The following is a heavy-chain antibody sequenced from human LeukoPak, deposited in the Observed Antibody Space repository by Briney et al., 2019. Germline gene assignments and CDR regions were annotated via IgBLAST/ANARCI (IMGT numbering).Heavy chain of an antibody. CDR2: ISSSGSTI. Sequence: GGSLRLSCAASGFTFSSYEMNWVRQAPGKGLEWVSYISSSGSTIYYADSVKGRFTISRDNAKNSLYLQMNSLRAEDTAVYYCAREAAMREIDYWGQRTLITVSS. CDR3: AREAAMREIDY. J-gene: IGHJ4*02. V-gene: IGHV3-48*03. CDR1: GFTFSSYE. D-gene: IGHD5-18*01.